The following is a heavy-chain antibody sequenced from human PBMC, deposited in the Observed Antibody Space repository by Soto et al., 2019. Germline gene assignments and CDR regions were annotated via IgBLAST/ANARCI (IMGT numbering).Heavy chain of an antibody. CDR1: GDSVTSHY. J-gene: IGHJ4*02. CDR3: ATSYGIAWYTY. D-gene: IGHD6-13*01. V-gene: IGHV4-59*02. CDR2: MHYTGFS. Sequence: QVQLQESGPGQVTPSETLSLTCSFSGDSVTSHYLTWIRQSPEKGLEWIGYMHYTGFSHYNPSLKSRLTISVARSKNQFTLQLTSVTVAATAVYYCATSYGIAWYTYWGQGTQVTVSS.